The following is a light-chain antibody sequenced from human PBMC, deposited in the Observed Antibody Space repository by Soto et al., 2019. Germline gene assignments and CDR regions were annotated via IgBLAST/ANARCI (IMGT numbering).Light chain of an antibody. V-gene: IGKV3-15*01. CDR3: QQYNNWPPDRT. CDR2: GAS. CDR1: QSVGSN. J-gene: IGKJ1*01. Sequence: EIVMTQSPATLSVSPGDRAALSGRASQSVGSNLAWYQQKPGQAPRLLIYGASTRATCIPARFSGSGSGTEFTLTISSLQSEDFAIYFCQQYNNWPPDRTFGQGTKVEIK.